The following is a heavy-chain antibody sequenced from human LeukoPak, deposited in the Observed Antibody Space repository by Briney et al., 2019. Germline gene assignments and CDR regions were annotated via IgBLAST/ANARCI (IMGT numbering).Heavy chain of an antibody. CDR1: GFTFSDYY. J-gene: IGHJ4*02. V-gene: IGHV4-34*01. D-gene: IGHD4/OR15-4a*01. CDR3: ARQNYGAAPLRY. Sequence: GSLRLSCAASGFTFSDYYMSWIRQPPGKGLEWIGEINHSGRTNYNPSLKSRVTISVDTSKNQFSLKLSSVTAADTAVHYCARQNYGAAPLRYWGQGTLVTVSS. CDR2: INHSGRT.